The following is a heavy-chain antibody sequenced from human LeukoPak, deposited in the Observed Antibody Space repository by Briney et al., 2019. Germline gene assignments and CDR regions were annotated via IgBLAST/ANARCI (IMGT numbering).Heavy chain of an antibody. D-gene: IGHD1-26*01. J-gene: IGHJ4*02. CDR3: ARDDDATIVGATAFDY. CDR1: GFTFSSYW. Sequence: PGGSLRLSCAASGFTFSSYWMSWVRQAPGKGLEWVANIKQDGSEKYYVDSVKGRFTISRDNAKNSLYLQMNSLRAEDTAVYYCARDDDATIVGATAFDYWGQGTLVTVPS. V-gene: IGHV3-7*01. CDR2: IKQDGSEK.